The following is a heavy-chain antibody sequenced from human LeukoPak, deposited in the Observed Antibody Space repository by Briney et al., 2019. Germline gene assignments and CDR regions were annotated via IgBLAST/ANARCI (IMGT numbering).Heavy chain of an antibody. CDR3: TRAQVVVAATLRYYGLDV. D-gene: IGHD2-15*01. CDR2: IYSGGST. Sequence: GGSLRLSCAASGFTVSSNYMSWVRQAPGKGLEWVSVIYSGGSTYYADSVKGRFTISRDNSKNTLYLQMNSLRAEDTAVYYCTRAQVVVAATLRYYGLDVWGQGTTVTVSS. V-gene: IGHV3-53*01. J-gene: IGHJ6*02. CDR1: GFTVSSNY.